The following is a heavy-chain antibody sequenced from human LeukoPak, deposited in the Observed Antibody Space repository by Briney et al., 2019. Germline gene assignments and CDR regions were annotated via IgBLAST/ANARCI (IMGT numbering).Heavy chain of an antibody. V-gene: IGHV3-30-3*01. CDR1: GFTFSNYA. D-gene: IGHD1-1*01. J-gene: IGHJ4*02. CDR2: ISSDGNNK. Sequence: GRSLRLSCAASGFTFSNYAMHWVRQAPGKGLEWVAVISSDGNNKYYADSVKGRFIISRDNSKNTVYLQMNSLRAEDTAVFYCARGGTTFPFLFDYWGQGTLVTVSS. CDR3: ARGGTTFPFLFDY.